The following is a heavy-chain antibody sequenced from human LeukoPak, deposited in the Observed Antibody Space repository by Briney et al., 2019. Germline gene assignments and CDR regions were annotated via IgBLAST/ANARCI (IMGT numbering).Heavy chain of an antibody. CDR3: ARDHSGYDNYYYYYYYMDV. CDR1: GYSISSGYY. D-gene: IGHD5-12*01. J-gene: IGHJ6*03. V-gene: IGHV4-38-2*02. Sequence: SETLSLTCTVSGYSISSGYYWGWIRQPPGKGLEWIGSIYHSGSTYYNPSLKSRVTISVDTSKNQFSLKLSSVTAADTAVYYCARDHSGYDNYYYYYYYMDVWGKGTTVTVSS. CDR2: IYHSGST.